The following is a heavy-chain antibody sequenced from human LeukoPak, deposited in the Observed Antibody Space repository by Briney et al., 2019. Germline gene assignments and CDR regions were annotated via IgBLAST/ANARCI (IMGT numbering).Heavy chain of an antibody. V-gene: IGHV3-21*01. D-gene: IGHD3-22*01. J-gene: IGHJ4*02. CDR2: ISTSSNYI. CDR1: GFTFSDYS. Sequence: GGSLRLACAASGFTFSDYSITWVRQAPGKGLEWVSYISTSSNYIYYADSVKGRFTISRDNAKNSLYLQMNSLRAEDTAVYCCARGTYNSAGTHEKWGQGTLVTVSS. CDR3: ARGTYNSAGTHEK.